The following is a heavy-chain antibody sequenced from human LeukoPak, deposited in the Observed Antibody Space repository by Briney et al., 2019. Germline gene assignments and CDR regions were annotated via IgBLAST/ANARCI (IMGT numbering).Heavy chain of an antibody. CDR3: ARDSGDELGPVWDDTIGDEY. J-gene: IGHJ4*02. CDR2: IDPYSGGT. CDR1: VYIFNGYY. Sequence: ASVKVSCKASVYIFNGYYIYWVRQAPGQGLEWMGWIDPYSGGTKSAQKFEGRVTLTRDTSISTAYMELHTLRSDVTAVYYCARDSGDELGPVWDDTIGDEYWGQGTLVTVSP. D-gene: IGHD3-22*01. V-gene: IGHV1-2*02.